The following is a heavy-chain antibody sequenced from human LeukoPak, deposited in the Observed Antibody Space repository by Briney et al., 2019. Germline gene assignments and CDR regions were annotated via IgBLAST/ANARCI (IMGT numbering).Heavy chain of an antibody. CDR3: ARGHGYCSGGSCPRRAFDI. CDR2: ISSSGSTI. D-gene: IGHD2-15*01. V-gene: IGHV3-11*01. Sequence: GGSLRLSCAASGFTFSDYYMSWIRQAPGKGLEWVSFISSSGSTIYHADSMKGRFTISRDNAKNSVYLQMNSLRAGDTAVYYCARGHGYCSGGSCPRRAFDIWGQGTMVTVSS. J-gene: IGHJ3*02. CDR1: GFTFSDYY.